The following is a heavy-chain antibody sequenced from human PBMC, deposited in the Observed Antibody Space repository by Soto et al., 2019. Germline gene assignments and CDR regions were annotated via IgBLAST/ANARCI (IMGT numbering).Heavy chain of an antibody. Sequence: GASVKVSCKASGGTFSSYAISWVRQAPGQGLEWMGGIIPIFGTTNYAQKFQGRVTITADESTSTAYMELSSLRSEDTAVYYCAREGDSSGYYDYWGQGTLVTASS. V-gene: IGHV1-69*13. CDR3: AREGDSSGYYDY. J-gene: IGHJ4*02. CDR1: GGTFSSYA. CDR2: IIPIFGTT. D-gene: IGHD3-22*01.